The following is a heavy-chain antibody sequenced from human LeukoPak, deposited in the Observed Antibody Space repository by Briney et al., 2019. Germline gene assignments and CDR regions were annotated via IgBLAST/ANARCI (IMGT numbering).Heavy chain of an antibody. CDR2: INHSGST. D-gene: IGHD3-22*01. CDR1: GGSFSGYY. V-gene: IGHV4-34*01. Sequence: SETLSLTCAVYGGSFSGYYWSWIRQPPGKGLEWIGEINHSGSTNYNPSLKSRVTISVDTSKNRFSLKLSSVTAADTAVYYCARGPMIVVVNDAFDIWGQGTMVTVSS. J-gene: IGHJ3*02. CDR3: ARGPMIVVVNDAFDI.